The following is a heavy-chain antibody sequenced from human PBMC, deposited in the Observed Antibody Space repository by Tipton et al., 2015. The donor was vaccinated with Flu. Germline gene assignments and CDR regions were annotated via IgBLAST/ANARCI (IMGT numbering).Heavy chain of an antibody. Sequence: SLRLSCAASGFTFNNYWMSWVRQAPGKGLEWVANIKQDGSEKYYVDSVKGRFTISRDNAKNSLFLQMNSLRAEDTAIYYCARKGLPDSWGQGTLVTVSS. V-gene: IGHV3-7*01. D-gene: IGHD5-18*01. CDR3: ARKGLPDS. CDR2: IKQDGSEK. J-gene: IGHJ5*01. CDR1: GFTFNNYW.